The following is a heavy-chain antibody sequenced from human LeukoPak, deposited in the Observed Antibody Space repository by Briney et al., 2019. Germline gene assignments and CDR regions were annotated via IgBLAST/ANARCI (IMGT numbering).Heavy chain of an antibody. CDR2: IYFSGST. J-gene: IGHJ6*03. CDR3: ATGKERDYFYMDV. Sequence: SETLSLTCTVSGGSISSSSYYWGWIRQPPGMGLDWLGNIYFSGSTLYNPSLNSRVTISLDRSQNQASLSLTSVTAADTAMYYCATGKERDYFYMDVWGKGTTVIVSS. CDR1: GGSISSSSYY. V-gene: IGHV4-39*07. D-gene: IGHD1-26*01.